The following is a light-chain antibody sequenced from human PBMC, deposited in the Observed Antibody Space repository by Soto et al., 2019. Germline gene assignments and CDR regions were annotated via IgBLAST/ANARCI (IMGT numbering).Light chain of an antibody. CDR1: QSVSSN. J-gene: IGKJ4*01. V-gene: IGKV3-15*01. Sequence: IVLTQSPDTLSLSPGERATLSCRASQSVSSNLAWYQQKPGQAPRLLIYGASTRATGIPARFSGSGSGTEFTLTISSLQSEDFAVYYCQQYNNWPLFGGGTKVDIK. CDR2: GAS. CDR3: QQYNNWPL.